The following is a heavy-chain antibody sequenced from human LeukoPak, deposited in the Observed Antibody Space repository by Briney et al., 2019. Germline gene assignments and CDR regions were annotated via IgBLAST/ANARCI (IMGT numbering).Heavy chain of an antibody. CDR2: INHSGST. J-gene: IGHJ3*02. Sequence: RPSETLSLTCAVYGGSFSGYYWSWIRQPPGKGLEWIGEINHSGSTNYNPSLKGQVTISVDTSKNQFSLKLSSVTAADTDVYYVPRRFLASYCSSTSCYSGPGRVFDIWGQGTMVTVFS. D-gene: IGHD2-2*02. CDR1: GGSFSGYY. V-gene: IGHV4-34*01. CDR3: PRRFLASYCSSTSCYSGPGRVFDI.